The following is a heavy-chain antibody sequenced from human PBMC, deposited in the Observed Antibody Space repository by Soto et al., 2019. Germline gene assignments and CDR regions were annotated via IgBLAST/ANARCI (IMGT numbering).Heavy chain of an antibody. V-gene: IGHV1-69*02. CDR2: IIPILGIA. D-gene: IGHD3-3*01. Sequence: ASVKVSCKASGGTFSSYTISWVRQAPGQGLEWMGRIIPILGIANYAQKFQGRVTITADKSTSTAYMELSSLRSEDTAVYYCASALADFWSGYYADNDAFDIWGQGTMVTVSS. CDR3: ASALADFWSGYYADNDAFDI. J-gene: IGHJ3*02. CDR1: GGTFSSYT.